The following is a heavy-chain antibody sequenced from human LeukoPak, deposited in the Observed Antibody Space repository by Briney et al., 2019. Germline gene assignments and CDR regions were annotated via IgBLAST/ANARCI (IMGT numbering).Heavy chain of an antibody. J-gene: IGHJ4*02. CDR1: GDSISSGSYY. V-gene: IGHV4-61*02. CDR2: IYSSGGT. CDR3: ARDVGTPGDYLDY. D-gene: IGHD1-26*01. Sequence: PSETLSLTCEVSGDSISSGSYYWTWIRQPAGKGLEWIGRIYSSGGTTYNPSLKSRVTISLDTSKNQFTLKLISVTASDTAVYYCARDVGTPGDYLDYWGQGTMVTVSS.